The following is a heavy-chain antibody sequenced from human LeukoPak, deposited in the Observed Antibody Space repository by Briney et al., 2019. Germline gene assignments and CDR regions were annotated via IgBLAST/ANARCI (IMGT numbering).Heavy chain of an antibody. Sequence: GASVKVSCKASGYTFTSYGISWVRQAPGQGLEWMGWISAYNGNTNYAQKLQGRGTMTTDTSTSTAYMELRSLRSDDTAVYYCARASLTTVTRGPFDYWGQGTLVTVSS. V-gene: IGHV1-18*01. CDR2: ISAYNGNT. CDR3: ARASLTTVTRGPFDY. J-gene: IGHJ4*02. D-gene: IGHD4-17*01. CDR1: GYTFTSYG.